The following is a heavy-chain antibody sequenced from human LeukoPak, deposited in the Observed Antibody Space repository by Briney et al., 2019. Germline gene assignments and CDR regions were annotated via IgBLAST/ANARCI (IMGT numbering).Heavy chain of an antibody. Sequence: GGSLRLSCAASGFTFSSYAMSWVRQAPGKGLEWVAVIWYDGSNKYYADSVKGRFTISRDNSKNTLYLQMNSLRAEDTAVYYCARTYSSSWFFIGMDVWGQGTTVTVSS. D-gene: IGHD6-13*01. CDR2: IWYDGSNK. CDR3: ARTYSSSWFFIGMDV. V-gene: IGHV3-33*08. CDR1: GFTFSSYA. J-gene: IGHJ6*02.